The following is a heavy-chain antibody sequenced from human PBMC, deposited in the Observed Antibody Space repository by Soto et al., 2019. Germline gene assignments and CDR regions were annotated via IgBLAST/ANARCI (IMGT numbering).Heavy chain of an antibody. V-gene: IGHV1-18*01. CDR2: ISAYNGNT. CDR1: GYTFTSYG. D-gene: IGHD3-22*01. CDR3: ARDTYYYDSSGYYPGYFDY. Sequence: ASVKVSFKASGYTFTSYGISWVRQAPGQGLEWMGWISAYNGNTNYAQKLQGRVTMTTDTSTSTAYMELRSLRSDDTAVYYCARDTYYYDSSGYYPGYFDYWGQGTLVTVSS. J-gene: IGHJ4*02.